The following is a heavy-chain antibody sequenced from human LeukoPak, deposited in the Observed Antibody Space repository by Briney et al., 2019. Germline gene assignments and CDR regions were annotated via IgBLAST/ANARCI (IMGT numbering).Heavy chain of an antibody. V-gene: IGHV4-59*01. J-gene: IGHJ4*02. Sequence: SETLSLTCTVSGGSTRSYYWSWIRQPPGKGLEWIGYMYDSGSTNYNPSLKRRVTTSADTSKNQFSLKVRSVTAADTAMYYCASSSSYCGGDCYPYWGQGTLVTVSS. CDR2: MYDSGST. CDR3: ASSSSYCGGDCYPY. CDR1: GGSTRSYY. D-gene: IGHD2-21*02.